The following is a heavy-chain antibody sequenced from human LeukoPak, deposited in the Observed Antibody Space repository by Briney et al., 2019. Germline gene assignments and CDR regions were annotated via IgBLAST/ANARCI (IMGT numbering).Heavy chain of an antibody. CDR2: VYYSGST. V-gene: IGHV4-31*03. J-gene: IGHJ4*02. CDR3: ARSSMAALAKGGFYYYDN. D-gene: IGHD6-6*01. CDR1: GGSTGSPKYY. Sequence: SETLSPTCTVSGGSTGSPKYYWSWIRQRPRKSLEWVGYVYYSGSTYYNPSLKSRATISIDTSKDQFSLNLYSVTAADTAVYYCARSSMAALAKGGFYYYDNWSQGTLVTVS.